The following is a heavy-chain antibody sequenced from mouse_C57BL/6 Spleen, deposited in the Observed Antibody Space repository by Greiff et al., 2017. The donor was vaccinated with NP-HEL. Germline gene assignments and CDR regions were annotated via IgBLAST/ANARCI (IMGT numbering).Heavy chain of an antibody. D-gene: IGHD3-3*01. CDR1: GYTFTEYT. V-gene: IGHV1-62-2*01. Sequence: QVQLKQSGAELVKPGASVKLSCKASGYTFTEYTIHWVKQRSGQGLEWIGWFYPGSGRIKYNEKFKDKATLTAAKSSSTVYMELSRLTSEDSAVYFCARHGLGYYAMDYWGQGTSVTVSS. J-gene: IGHJ4*01. CDR3: ARHGLGYYAMDY. CDR2: FYPGSGRI.